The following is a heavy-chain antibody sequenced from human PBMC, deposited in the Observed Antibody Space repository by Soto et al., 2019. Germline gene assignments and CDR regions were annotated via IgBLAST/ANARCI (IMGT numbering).Heavy chain of an antibody. CDR1: GFTFSSYS. CDR3: ARDLLFGVVIRYYYYYYYMDV. CDR2: ISSCSSTI. J-gene: IGHJ6*03. V-gene: IGHV3-48*01. Sequence: GGSLRLSCAASGFTFSSYSMNWVRQAPGKGLEWVSYISSCSSTIYYADSVKGRFTISRDNAKNSLYLQMNSLRAEDTAVYYCARDLLFGVVIRYYYYYYYMDVWGKGTTVTVSS. D-gene: IGHD3-3*01.